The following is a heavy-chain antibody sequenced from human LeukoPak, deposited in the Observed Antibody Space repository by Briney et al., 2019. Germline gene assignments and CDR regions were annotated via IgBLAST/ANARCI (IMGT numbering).Heavy chain of an antibody. J-gene: IGHJ4*02. CDR3: AREVIAVAGKGYDY. V-gene: IGHV4-61*02. D-gene: IGHD6-19*01. Sequence: SETLSLTCTVSGGSISSGSYYWSWIRQPAGKGLEWIGRIYTSGSTNYNPSLKSRVTISVDTSKNQFSLKLSSVTAADTAVYYCAREVIAVAGKGYDYWGQGTLVTVSS. CDR1: GGSISSGSYY. CDR2: IYTSGST.